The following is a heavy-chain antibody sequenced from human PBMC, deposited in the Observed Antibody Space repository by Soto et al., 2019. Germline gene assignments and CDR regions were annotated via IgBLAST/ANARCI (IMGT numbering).Heavy chain of an antibody. Sequence: GGSLRLSCAASGFTFSSYSMNWVRQAPGKGLEWVSSISSSSSYIYYADSVKGRFTISRDNAKNSLYLQMNSLRAEDTAVYYCASAYDSSGYYYHSGRTNDAFDIWAQGTMVTVSS. D-gene: IGHD3-22*01. V-gene: IGHV3-21*01. CDR1: GFTFSSYS. CDR3: ASAYDSSGYYYHSGRTNDAFDI. CDR2: ISSSSSYI. J-gene: IGHJ3*02.